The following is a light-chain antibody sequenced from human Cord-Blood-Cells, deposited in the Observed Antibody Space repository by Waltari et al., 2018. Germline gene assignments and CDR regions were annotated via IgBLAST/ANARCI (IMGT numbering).Light chain of an antibody. CDR3: QQRSNWPRT. CDR1: PSVSRY. V-gene: IGKV3-11*01. CDR2: DAS. Sequence: EIVLTQSTATLSLSPGERATLSCRASPSVSRYLAWYHQKPGQAPRILIYDASNRATGIPARFSGSGSGTDFTLTISSLEPEDFAVYYCQQRSNWPRTFGQGTRLEIK. J-gene: IGKJ5*01.